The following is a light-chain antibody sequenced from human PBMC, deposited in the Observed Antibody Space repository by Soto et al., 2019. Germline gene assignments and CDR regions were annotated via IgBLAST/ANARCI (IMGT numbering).Light chain of an antibody. V-gene: IGKV3-20*01. CDR1: QSVSSSY. CDR3: QQYGSSPPWT. Sequence: EIVLTQSPGTLSLSPGERATLSCRASQSVSSSYLGWYQQKPDPAPGLLIYGASSRATGIPDRFSGSGSGTEFTLTISILEPEDFAVYYCQQYGSSPPWTFGQGTKVEIK. CDR2: GAS. J-gene: IGKJ1*01.